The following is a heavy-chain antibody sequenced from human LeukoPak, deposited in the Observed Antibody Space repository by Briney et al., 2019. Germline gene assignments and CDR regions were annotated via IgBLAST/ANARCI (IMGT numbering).Heavy chain of an antibody. CDR1: GDTFTGYY. CDR2: INPNSGGT. Sequence: ASVKVSCKASGDTFTGYYMHWVRQAPGQGLEWMGWINPNSGGTNYAQKFQGRVTMTRDTSISTAYMELSRLRSDDTAVYYCARVHDDFYYYYMDVWGKGTTVTVSS. CDR3: ARVHDDFYYYYMDV. V-gene: IGHV1-2*02. D-gene: IGHD3-3*01. J-gene: IGHJ6*03.